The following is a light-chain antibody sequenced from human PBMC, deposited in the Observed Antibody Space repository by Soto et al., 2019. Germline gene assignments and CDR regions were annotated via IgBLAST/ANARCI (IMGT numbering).Light chain of an antibody. CDR2: KAS. V-gene: IGKV1-5*03. CDR3: QHFNSYPWT. Sequence: DILMTQSPSTLSASVGDRVTITCRASQSISSWLAWYQQKPGKAPKLLINKASSLESGVPSRFSGSGSGTEFTLTISSLQPDDFATYYCQHFNSYPWTFGQGTKVEIK. J-gene: IGKJ1*01. CDR1: QSISSW.